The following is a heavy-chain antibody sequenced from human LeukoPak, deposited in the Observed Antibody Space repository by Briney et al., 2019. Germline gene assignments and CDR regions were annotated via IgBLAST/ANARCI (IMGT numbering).Heavy chain of an antibody. CDR3: ARDCTYYDILTGYYTTGFDP. J-gene: IGHJ5*02. V-gene: IGHV1-3*01. D-gene: IGHD3-9*01. Sequence: ASVKVSCKASGYTFTSYAMHRVRQAPGQRLEWMGWINAGNGNTKYSQKFQGRVTITRDTSASTAYMELSSLRSEDTAVYYCARDCTYYDILTGYYTTGFDPWGQGTLVTVSS. CDR2: INAGNGNT. CDR1: GYTFTSYA.